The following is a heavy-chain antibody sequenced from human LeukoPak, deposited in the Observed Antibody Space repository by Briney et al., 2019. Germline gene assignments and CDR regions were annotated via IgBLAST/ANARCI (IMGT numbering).Heavy chain of an antibody. V-gene: IGHV4-39*07. J-gene: IGHJ5*02. D-gene: IGHD5-18*01. CDR3: AKGAGGFSYYNWFDP. CDR2: IYYTGST. CDR1: GGSISGSGYY. Sequence: SETLSLTCTVSGGSISGSGYYWVWIRQPPGKGLEWIATIYYTGSTYYNPSLKSRVTISVDTSKNQFSLRLSSVTAADTAIYYCAKGAGGFSYYNWFDPWGQGTLVTVSS.